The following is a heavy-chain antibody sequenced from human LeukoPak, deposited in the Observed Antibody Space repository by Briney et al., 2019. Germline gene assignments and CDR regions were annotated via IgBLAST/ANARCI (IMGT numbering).Heavy chain of an antibody. J-gene: IGHJ2*01. CDR3: ARRSNGWTGYFDL. D-gene: IGHD6-19*01. CDR2: MNPSSDNT. V-gene: IGHV1-8*01. CDR1: GYTFTSFD. Sequence: ASVKVSCKASGYTFTSFDINWVRQAAGQGLEWMGWMNPSSDNTGYGQKFQGRVTLTRNTSTATAFMELSSLRSEDTAVYYCARRSNGWTGYFDLWGRGTLVTVSS.